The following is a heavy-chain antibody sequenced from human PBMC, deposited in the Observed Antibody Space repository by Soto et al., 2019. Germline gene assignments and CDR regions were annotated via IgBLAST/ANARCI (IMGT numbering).Heavy chain of an antibody. CDR1: GFTFSSYW. V-gene: IGHV3-7*01. CDR2: IKQDGSEK. J-gene: IGHJ3*02. D-gene: IGHD3-22*01. CDR3: ARDRYYYDSSGYYYRAFDI. Sequence: GGSLRLSCAASGFTFSSYWMSWVRQAPGKGLEWVANIKQDGSEKYYVDSVKGRFTISRGNAKNSLYLQMNSLRAEDTAVYYCARDRYYYDSSGYYYRAFDIWGQGTMVTVSS.